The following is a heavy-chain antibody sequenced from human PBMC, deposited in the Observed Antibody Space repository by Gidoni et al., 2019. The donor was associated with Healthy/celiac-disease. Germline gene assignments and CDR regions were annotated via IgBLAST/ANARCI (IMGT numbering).Heavy chain of an antibody. D-gene: IGHD5-12*01. CDR1: GFTFSDYY. J-gene: IGHJ4*02. CDR3: ARDRGVATTHFDY. Sequence: QVQLVESGGGLVKPGWSPRLSCPASGFTFSDYYMSWIRQAPGKGLEWVSYISSSGSTIYYADSVKGRFTSSRDNAKNSLYLQMNSLRAEDTAVYYCARDRGVATTHFDYWGQGTLVTVSS. V-gene: IGHV3-11*01. CDR2: ISSSGSTI.